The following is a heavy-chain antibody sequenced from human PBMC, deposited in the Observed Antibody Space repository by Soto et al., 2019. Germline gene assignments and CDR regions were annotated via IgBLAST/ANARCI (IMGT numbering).Heavy chain of an antibody. CDR1: GGSISSYY. CDR2: IYYSGST. CDR3: ARTILMVYAEHYYYYYYMDV. V-gene: IGHV4-59*01. Sequence: SETLSLTCTVSGGSISSYYWSWIRQPPGKGLEWIGYIYYSGSTNYNPSLKSRVTISVDTSKNQFSLKLSSVTAADTAVYYCARTILMVYAEHYYYYYYMDVWGKGTTVTVSS. D-gene: IGHD2-8*01. J-gene: IGHJ6*03.